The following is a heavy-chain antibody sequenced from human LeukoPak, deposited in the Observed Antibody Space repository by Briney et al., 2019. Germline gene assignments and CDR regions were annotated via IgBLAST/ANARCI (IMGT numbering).Heavy chain of an antibody. CDR2: IYHSGST. D-gene: IGHD6-19*01. CDR3: ARTGSVVAGTPYYYYGMDV. J-gene: IGHJ6*02. Sequence: SETLSLTCTVSGYSISSGYYWGWIRQPPGKGLEWIGSIYHSGSTYYNPSLKSRVTISVDTSKNQFSLKLSSVTAADTAVYYCARTGSVVAGTPYYYYGMDVWGQGTTVTVSS. CDR1: GYSISSGYY. V-gene: IGHV4-38-2*02.